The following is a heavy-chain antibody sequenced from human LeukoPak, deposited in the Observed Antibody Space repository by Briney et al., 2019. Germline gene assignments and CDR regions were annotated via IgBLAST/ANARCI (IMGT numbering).Heavy chain of an antibody. CDR2: IKQDGSEK. CDR1: GFTFTTYW. J-gene: IGHJ4*02. V-gene: IGHV3-7*01. CDR3: ARGKWSTRH. D-gene: IGHD2-15*01. Sequence: GGSLRLSCAASGFTFTTYWMGWVRQAPGKGLEWVANIKQDGSEKYYGDSVKGRFTISRDNAKNSLSLQMNSLRAEDTAVYYCARGKWSTRHWGQGTLVTVSS.